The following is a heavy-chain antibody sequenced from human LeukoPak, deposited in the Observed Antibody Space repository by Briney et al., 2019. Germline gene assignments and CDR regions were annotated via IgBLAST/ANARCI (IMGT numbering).Heavy chain of an antibody. V-gene: IGHV3-30-3*01. CDR1: GFTFSSYA. CDR3: AREWWELLPFDY. Sequence: PGGSLRLSCAASGFTFSSYAMHWVRQAPGKGLEWVAVISYDGSNKYYADSVKGRFTISRDNSKNTLYLQMNSLRAEDTAVYYCAREWWELLPFDYGGQGTLVTVSS. J-gene: IGHJ4*02. D-gene: IGHD1-26*01. CDR2: ISYDGSNK.